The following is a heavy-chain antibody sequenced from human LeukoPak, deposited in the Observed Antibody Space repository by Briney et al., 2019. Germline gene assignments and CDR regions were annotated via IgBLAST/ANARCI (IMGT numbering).Heavy chain of an antibody. D-gene: IGHD2-15*01. J-gene: IGHJ3*02. CDR3: ARSIRARVVGAFDI. CDR1: GGSFSGYY. Sequence: PSETLSLTCAVYGGSFSGYYWSWIRQPPGKGLEWIGEINHSGSTNYNPSLKSRVTISVDTSKNQFSLKLSSVTAADTAVYYCARSIRARVVGAFDIWGQGTMVTVSS. CDR2: INHSGST. V-gene: IGHV4-34*01.